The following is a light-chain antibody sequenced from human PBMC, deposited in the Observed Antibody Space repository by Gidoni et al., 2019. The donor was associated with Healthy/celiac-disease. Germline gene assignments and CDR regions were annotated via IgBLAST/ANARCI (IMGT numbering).Light chain of an antibody. CDR2: AVS. J-gene: IGLJ2*01. V-gene: IGLV2-14*01. Sequence: QSALTQPASVSGSPGQSITISCTGTSSDVCGYNYVSWYQQHTGKAPKLMIYAVSNRPSGVSNRFSGSKSGNTASLTISGLQAEDEADYYCSSYTSSSTPVFGGGTKLTVL. CDR1: SSDVCGYNY. CDR3: SSYTSSSTPV.